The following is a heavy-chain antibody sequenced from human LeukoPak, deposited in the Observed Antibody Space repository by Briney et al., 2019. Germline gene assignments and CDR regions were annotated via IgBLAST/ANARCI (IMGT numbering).Heavy chain of an antibody. J-gene: IGHJ4*02. V-gene: IGHV4-4*07. CDR3: ARDFGFVEYFDF. Sequence: SETLSLTCTVSGDSISIYYWNWIRQPAGEGLEWIGRMHHTGSTNYNPSLKSRVTMSLGTSRNQFSLKVTSVTAADTAVYYCARDFGFVEYFDFWGQGILVTVSS. CDR1: GDSISIYY. D-gene: IGHD3-10*01. CDR2: MHHTGST.